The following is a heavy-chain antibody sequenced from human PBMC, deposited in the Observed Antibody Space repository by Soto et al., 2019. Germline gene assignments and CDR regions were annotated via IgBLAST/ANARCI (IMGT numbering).Heavy chain of an antibody. J-gene: IGHJ4*02. D-gene: IGHD2-2*01. V-gene: IGHV1-3*01. CDR2: INAGNGNT. CDR3: ARDDHQGY. Sequence: AASVKVSCKASGYTITRYSMHWVRQAPGQRLEWMGWINAGNGNTKYSQKFQGRVTITRDTTASTAYMELSSLRSEDTAVYYCARDDHQGYWGQGTLVTVSS. CDR1: GYTITRYS.